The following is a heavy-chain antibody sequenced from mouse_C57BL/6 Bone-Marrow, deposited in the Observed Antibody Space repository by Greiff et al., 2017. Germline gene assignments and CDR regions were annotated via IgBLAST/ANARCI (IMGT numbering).Heavy chain of an antibody. Sequence: VQLQQSGAELARPGASVKLSCKASGYTFTSYGISWVKQRTGQGLVWIGEIYPRSGTTYYNEKFKGKATLTADKSSSTAYMELRSLTSEDSAVYFCARNYYGNRYAMDYWGQGTSVTVSS. CDR3: ARNYYGNRYAMDY. J-gene: IGHJ4*01. CDR1: GYTFTSYG. V-gene: IGHV1-81*01. D-gene: IGHD2-1*01. CDR2: IYPRSGTT.